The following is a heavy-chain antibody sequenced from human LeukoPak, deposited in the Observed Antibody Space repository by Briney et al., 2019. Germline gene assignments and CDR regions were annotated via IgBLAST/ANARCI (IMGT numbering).Heavy chain of an antibody. J-gene: IGHJ4*02. CDR1: GFTFSSYS. CDR2: ISSSSSTI. CDR3: ARDCSGGSCYHYFDY. V-gene: IGHV3-48*01. Sequence: GGSLRLSCAASGFTFSSYSMNWVRQAPGKGLEWVSYISSSSSTIYYADSVKGRFTISRDNAKNSLYLQMNSLRGEDTAVYYCARDCSGGSCYHYFDYWGQGTLVTVSS. D-gene: IGHD2-15*01.